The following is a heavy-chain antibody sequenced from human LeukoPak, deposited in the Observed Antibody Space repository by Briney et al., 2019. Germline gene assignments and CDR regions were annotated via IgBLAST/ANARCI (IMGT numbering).Heavy chain of an antibody. Sequence: SETLSLTCTVSGGSISSSSYSWGWIRQPPGKGLEWIGSIYYSGSTYYNPSLKSRVTISVDTSKNQFSLKLSSVTAADTAVYYCARPGGDDGSGSNWFDPWGQGTLVTVSS. CDR2: IYYSGST. V-gene: IGHV4-39*01. CDR3: ARPGGDDGSGSNWFDP. D-gene: IGHD3-22*01. J-gene: IGHJ5*02. CDR1: GGSISSSSYS.